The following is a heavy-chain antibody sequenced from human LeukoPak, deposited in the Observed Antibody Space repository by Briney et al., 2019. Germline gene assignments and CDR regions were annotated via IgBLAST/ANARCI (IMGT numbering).Heavy chain of an antibody. J-gene: IGHJ4*02. CDR1: GFPFSSSI. V-gene: IGHV3-23*01. D-gene: IGHD6-13*01. CDR3: ERRAAGGLYYFDY. CDR2: FSGASGNT. Sequence: TGGSLRLSCAASGFPFSSSIMSWVRQAPGKGLEWISTFSGASGNTYYAASVSGRFTISRDNSKNTLFLQMSSLRAEDTAVYYWERRAAGGLYYFDYWGQGILVTVSS.